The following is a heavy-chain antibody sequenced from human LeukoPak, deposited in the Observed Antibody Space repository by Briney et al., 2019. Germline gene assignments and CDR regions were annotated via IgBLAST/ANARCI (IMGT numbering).Heavy chain of an antibody. J-gene: IGHJ4*02. D-gene: IGHD6-6*01. V-gene: IGHV1-24*01. CDR2: FHPEDGET. CDR1: GYTVTELS. CDR3: ARGSADIAARPEDY. Sequence: ASVKVSCKVSGYTVTELSMHWVRQSPGKGLEWMGGFHPEDGETIYAQKFQGRVTMTEDTSTDTAYMELRSLRSDDTAVYYCARGSADIAARPEDYWGQGTLVTVSS.